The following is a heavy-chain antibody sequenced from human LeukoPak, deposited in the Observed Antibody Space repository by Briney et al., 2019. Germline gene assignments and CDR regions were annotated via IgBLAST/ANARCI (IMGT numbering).Heavy chain of an antibody. CDR2: IYYSGST. V-gene: IGHV4-59*01. CDR3: ARRRGSAAAELDY. CDR1: GGSISSYY. Sequence: SETLSLTCTVSGGSISSYYWSWIRQPPGKGLEWIGYIYYSGSTNYNPSLKSRVTISVDTSKNQFSLKLSSVTAADTAVYYCARRRGSAAAELDYWGQGTLVTVSS. D-gene: IGHD6-13*01. J-gene: IGHJ4*02.